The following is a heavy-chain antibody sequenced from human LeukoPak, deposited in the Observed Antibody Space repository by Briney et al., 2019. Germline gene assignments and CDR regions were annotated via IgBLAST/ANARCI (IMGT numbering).Heavy chain of an antibody. CDR3: ARGGGSSAH. CDR2: IKQDGSGK. D-gene: IGHD1-26*01. V-gene: IGHV3-7*01. CDR1: GFTYSSYW. Sequence: GGSLRHSCAASGFTYSSYWMNWVRQPPCKGLEGVANIKQDGSGKYVDSVKGRVTISRDNSKNSLYLQMNSLGAEDTAVYYCARGGGSSAHWGQGTLVTVSS. J-gene: IGHJ4*02.